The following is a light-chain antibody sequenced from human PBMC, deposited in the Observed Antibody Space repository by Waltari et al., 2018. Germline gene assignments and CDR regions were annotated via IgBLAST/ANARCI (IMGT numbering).Light chain of an antibody. V-gene: IGLV3-27*01. CDR1: ILAKKY. J-gene: IGLJ3*02. CDR2: EDS. CDR3: FSAADNNWV. Sequence: SYELTQPSSVSVSPGQTAKILCSGDILAKKYDRWFQQKPGQAPLLLIYEDSERPSEIPGRFSGSSSGTTVTLTITGAHVDDEADYYCFSAADNNWVFGGGTKLTVL.